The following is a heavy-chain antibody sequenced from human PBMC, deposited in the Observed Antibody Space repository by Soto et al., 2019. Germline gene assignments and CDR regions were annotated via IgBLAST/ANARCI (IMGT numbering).Heavy chain of an antibody. V-gene: IGHV1-69*02. CDR1: GGTFRNYP. CDR2: IFPLTDIP. CDR3: ARGPLVVLNYFES. Sequence: QVQLVQSGTEVKKPGSSVKVSCKASGGTFRNYPINWVRQAPGQGLEWMGSIFPLTDIPDYAQNFQARLTISADKSTSTAYMEMGSLTSDGTAMYFCARGPLVVLNYFESWGQGTLVTVSS. J-gene: IGHJ4*02.